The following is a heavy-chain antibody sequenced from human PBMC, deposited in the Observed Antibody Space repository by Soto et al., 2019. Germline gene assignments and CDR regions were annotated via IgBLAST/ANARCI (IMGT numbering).Heavy chain of an antibody. CDR1: GFTFSSYG. V-gene: IGHV3-33*08. J-gene: IGHJ6*02. CDR3: ARDGYSGYGIDV. Sequence: VQLVESGGGWVQPGGSLRLSCAASGFTFSSYGMHWVRQAPGKGLEWVAVIWYDGSNKYYADSVKGRFTISRGNSKNTLYLQMNSLSAEDTAVYYCARDGYSGYGIDVWGQGTTVTVSS. CDR2: IWYDGSNK. D-gene: IGHD5-12*01.